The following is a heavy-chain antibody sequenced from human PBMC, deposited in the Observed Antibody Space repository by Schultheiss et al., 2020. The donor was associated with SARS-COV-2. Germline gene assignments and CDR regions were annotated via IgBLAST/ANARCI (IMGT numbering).Heavy chain of an antibody. Sequence: SETLSLTCTVSGGSISYYYWSWIRQPPGKELEWIGYIYYSGSTNYNPSLKSRVTISVDTSKNQFSLKLSSVTAADTAVYYCARVGGYSYPDHFDYWGQGTLVTVSS. V-gene: IGHV4-59*01. CDR2: IYYSGST. D-gene: IGHD5-18*01. CDR1: GGSISYYY. J-gene: IGHJ4*02. CDR3: ARVGGYSYPDHFDY.